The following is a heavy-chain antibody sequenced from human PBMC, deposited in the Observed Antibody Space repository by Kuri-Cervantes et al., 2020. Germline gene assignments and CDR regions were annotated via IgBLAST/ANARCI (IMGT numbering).Heavy chain of an antibody. CDR2: IYHSGST. V-gene: IGHV4-38-2*02. J-gene: IGHJ6*02. CDR3: ARDDVTTSGLVYYYGMDV. Sequence: GSLRLSCAVSGYSISSGYYWGWIRQPPGKGLEWIGSIYHSGSTYYNPSLKSRVTISVDTSKNQFSLRLTSATAADTAVYYCARDDVTTSGLVYYYGMDVWGQGTTVTVSS. D-gene: IGHD3/OR15-3a*01. CDR1: GYSISSGYY.